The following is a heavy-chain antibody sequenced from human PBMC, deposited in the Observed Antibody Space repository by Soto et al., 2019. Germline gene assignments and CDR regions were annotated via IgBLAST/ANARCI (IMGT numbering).Heavy chain of an antibody. V-gene: IGHV3-73*02. J-gene: IGHJ6*02. D-gene: IGHD1-1*01. CDR1: GFTFSDSA. CDR2: IRSKTNSYAT. Sequence: EVQLVESGGGLVQPGGSLKLSCATSGFTFSDSAIHWVRQASGKGLEWVGRIRSKTNSYATVYGASVKGRFTISRDDSENTAYLQMNSLKIEDTAVYYCTRPKTGTDGAFVNVMDVWGQGTTVTVSS. CDR3: TRPKTGTDGAFVNVMDV.